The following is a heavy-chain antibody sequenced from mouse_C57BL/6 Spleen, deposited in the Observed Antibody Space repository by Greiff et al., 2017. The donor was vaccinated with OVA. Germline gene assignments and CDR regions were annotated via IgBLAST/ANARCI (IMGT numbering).Heavy chain of an antibody. D-gene: IGHD1-1*01. CDR2: INPNYGTT. Sequence: VQLQQSGPELVKPGASVKISCKASGYSFTDYNMNWVKQSNGKSLEWIGVINPNYGTTSYNQKFKGKATLTVDQSSSTAYMQLNSLTSEDSADYDCASEETVVAPYYFDYWGQGTTLTVSS. V-gene: IGHV1-39*01. J-gene: IGHJ2*01. CDR3: ASEETVVAPYYFDY. CDR1: GYSFTDYN.